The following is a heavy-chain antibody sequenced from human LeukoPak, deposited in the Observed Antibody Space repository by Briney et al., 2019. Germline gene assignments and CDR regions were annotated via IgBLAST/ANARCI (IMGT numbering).Heavy chain of an antibody. CDR2: INTNTGNP. Sequence: ASVKVSCKASGYTFTSYAMNWARQAPGQGLEWMGWINTNTGNPTYAQGFTGRFVFSLDTSVSTAYLQISSLKAEDTAVYYCARDGLRGYSGYVPYYYYYYMDVWGKGTTVTVSS. CDR1: GYTFTSYA. D-gene: IGHD5-12*01. V-gene: IGHV7-4-1*02. J-gene: IGHJ6*03. CDR3: ARDGLRGYSGYVPYYYYYYMDV.